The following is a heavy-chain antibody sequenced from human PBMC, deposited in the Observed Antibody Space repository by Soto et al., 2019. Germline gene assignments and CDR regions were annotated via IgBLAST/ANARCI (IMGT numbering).Heavy chain of an antibody. Sequence: GGSLRLSCVASGFNFDDSAMNWVRQVPGKGLEWVSGITWNSGHILYADSVKGRFTISRDNAKKSLYLELNSLRPEDPALYYCAKGRSSMIVVVMDYWGQGTPVTVS. D-gene: IGHD3-22*01. CDR1: GFNFDDSA. J-gene: IGHJ4*02. V-gene: IGHV3-9*01. CDR3: AKGRSSMIVVVMDY. CDR2: ITWNSGHI.